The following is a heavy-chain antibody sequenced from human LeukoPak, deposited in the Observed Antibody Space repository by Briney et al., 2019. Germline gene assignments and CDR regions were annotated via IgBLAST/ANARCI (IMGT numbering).Heavy chain of an antibody. CDR1: GFTSSSYA. V-gene: IGHV3-30-3*01. D-gene: IGHD4-23*01. CDR3: ARNLGYGGNLGY. CDR2: ISYDGSNK. Sequence: GGSLRLSCAASGFTSSSYAMHWVRQAPGKGLEWVAVISYDGSNKYYADSVKGRFTISRDNSKNTLYLQMNSLRADDTAVYYCARNLGYGGNLGYWGQGTLVTVSS. J-gene: IGHJ4*02.